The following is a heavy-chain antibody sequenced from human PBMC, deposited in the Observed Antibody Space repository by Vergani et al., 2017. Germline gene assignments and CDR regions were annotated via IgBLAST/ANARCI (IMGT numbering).Heavy chain of an antibody. CDR3: ERNRNRDYGMDV. V-gene: IGHV2-70*15. CDR1: GFSLSTSGMC. CDR2: IDWDDDK. J-gene: IGHJ6*02. D-gene: IGHD2/OR15-2a*01. Sequence: QVTLRESDPALVKPTQTLTLTCTFSGFSLSTSGMCVNWIRQPPGKALEWLARIDWDDDKYYSTSLKTRLTISKDTSKHQVVLIMTNMDPVDTATYYCERNRNRDYGMDVWGQGATVTVSS.